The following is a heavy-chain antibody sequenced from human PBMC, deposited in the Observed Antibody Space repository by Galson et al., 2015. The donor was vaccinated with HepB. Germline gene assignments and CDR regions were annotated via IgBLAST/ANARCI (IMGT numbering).Heavy chain of an antibody. Sequence: SLRLSCAASGFTFSSYSMNWVRQAPGKGLEWVSSISSSSSYIYYADSVKGRFTISRDNAKNSLYLQMNSLRAEDTAVYYCARGYCSGGSCYSRVNWPFDYWGQGTLVTVSS. CDR1: GFTFSSYS. V-gene: IGHV3-21*01. D-gene: IGHD2-15*01. J-gene: IGHJ4*02. CDR2: ISSSSSYI. CDR3: ARGYCSGGSCYSRVNWPFDY.